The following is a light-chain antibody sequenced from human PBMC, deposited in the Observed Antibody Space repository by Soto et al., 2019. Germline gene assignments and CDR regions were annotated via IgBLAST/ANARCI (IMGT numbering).Light chain of an antibody. CDR3: QQYGSSPLT. CDR1: QSISSTL. CDR2: GTS. Sequence: EVVLAQSPGTLSLSPGERATLSCRASQSISSTLLAWYQQKPGQPPRLLMYGTSSRATGIPDRFSGSGSGTAFTLTISRLEPEDFAVYYCQQYGSSPLTFGQGTRLEMK. V-gene: IGKV3-20*01. J-gene: IGKJ5*01.